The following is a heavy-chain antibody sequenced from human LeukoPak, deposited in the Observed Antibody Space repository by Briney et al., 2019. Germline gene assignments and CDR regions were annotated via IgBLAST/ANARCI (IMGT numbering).Heavy chain of an antibody. CDR2: IRNQANSYAT. D-gene: IGHD4-17*01. V-gene: IGHV3-73*01. Sequence: GGSLRLSCAASGFTFSGSSVHWVRQASGKGLEWVGRIRNQANSYATAYAASVKGRFTISRDDSANTAYLQMNSLKTDDTAVYYCTRYGITPFDYWGQGTLVTVSS. CDR3: TRYGITPFDY. J-gene: IGHJ4*02. CDR1: GFTFSGSS.